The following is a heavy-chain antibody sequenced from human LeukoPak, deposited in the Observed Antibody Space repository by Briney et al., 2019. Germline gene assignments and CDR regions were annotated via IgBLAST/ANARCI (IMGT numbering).Heavy chain of an antibody. CDR1: GFTFSSDW. Sequence: PGGSLRLSCSASGFTFSSDWMHWVRQRPGEGLVWVARFNDDGGFTDYADSVQGRFTISRDKSKNTVYLQMNSLRADDTAVYYCATFGSSWLKADWGQGIPVTVSS. D-gene: IGHD3-16*01. V-gene: IGHV3-74*01. CDR3: ATFGSSWLKAD. CDR2: FNDDGGFT. J-gene: IGHJ4*02.